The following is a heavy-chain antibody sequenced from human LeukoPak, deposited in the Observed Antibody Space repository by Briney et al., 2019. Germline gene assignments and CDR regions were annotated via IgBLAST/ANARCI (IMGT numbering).Heavy chain of an antibody. Sequence: GESLKISCKGSGYIFTNYWIAWVRQMPGKGLEWMGIIYPGDSDTRYSPSFQGQVTISADKSISTAYLQWSSLKASDTAMYYCARDGPNYYDSSGYYDYWGQGTLVTVSS. CDR3: ARDGPNYYDSSGYYDY. J-gene: IGHJ4*02. CDR2: IYPGDSDT. CDR1: GYIFTNYW. V-gene: IGHV5-51*01. D-gene: IGHD3-22*01.